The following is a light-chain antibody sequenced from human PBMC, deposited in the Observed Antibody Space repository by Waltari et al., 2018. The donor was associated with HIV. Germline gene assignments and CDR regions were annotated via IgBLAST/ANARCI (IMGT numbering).Light chain of an antibody. Sequence: QSALTQPASVSGSPGQSITISCTGTSSNVGSDDLVSWYQQHPGEAPKLNIYEVTKRPSGVSNRFSGSKSGNTASLTIAGLQAEDAADYYCCACPRSGIRYVFGTGTKVTVL. CDR2: EVT. V-gene: IGLV2-23*02. CDR1: SSNVGSDDL. CDR3: CACPRSGIRYV. J-gene: IGLJ1*01.